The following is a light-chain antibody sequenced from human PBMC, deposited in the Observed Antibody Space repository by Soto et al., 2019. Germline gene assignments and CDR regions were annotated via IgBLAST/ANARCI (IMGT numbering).Light chain of an antibody. Sequence: DIQMTQSPSTLSASLGDRVTITCRASQSISSWSAWYQQKPGKAPKLLIYTSSTFKSGVASRFSGSGSGTEFTLTISSLQPDDFATYYCQHYNSYSEAFGQGTKVDI. J-gene: IGKJ1*01. CDR1: QSISSW. CDR3: QHYNSYSEA. V-gene: IGKV1-5*03. CDR2: TSS.